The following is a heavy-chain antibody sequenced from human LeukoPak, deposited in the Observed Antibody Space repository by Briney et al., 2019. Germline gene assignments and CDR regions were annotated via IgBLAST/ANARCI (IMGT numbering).Heavy chain of an antibody. D-gene: IGHD3-10*01. CDR3: AINYYGSGSYYHY. Sequence: GGSLRLSCAASGFMFSDYAMSWVRQAPGKGLEWVSAISGSGGTTSYADSVKGRFTISRDNSKNMLYLQMNSLRAEDTAVYYCAINYYGSGSYYHYWGQGTLVTVSS. J-gene: IGHJ4*02. CDR1: GFMFSDYA. CDR2: ISGSGGTT. V-gene: IGHV3-23*01.